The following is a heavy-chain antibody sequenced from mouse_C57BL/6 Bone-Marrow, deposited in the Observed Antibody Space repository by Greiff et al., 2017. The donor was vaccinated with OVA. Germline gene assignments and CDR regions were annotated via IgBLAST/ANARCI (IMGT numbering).Heavy chain of an antibody. J-gene: IGHJ2*01. CDR1: GYTFTSYW. CDR2: IHPNSGST. D-gene: IGHD1-1*01. Sequence: QVQLQQPGAELVKPGASVKLSCKASGYTFTSYWMHWVKQRPGQGLEWIGMIHPNSGSTNYNEKFKSKATLTVDKSSSTAYMQLSSLTSEDSAVYYCARCAGRVTTVPDYWGQGTTLTVSS. V-gene: IGHV1-64*01. CDR3: ARCAGRVTTVPDY.